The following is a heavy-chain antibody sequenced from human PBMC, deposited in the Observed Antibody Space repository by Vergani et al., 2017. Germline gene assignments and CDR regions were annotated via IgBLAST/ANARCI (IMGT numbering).Heavy chain of an antibody. D-gene: IGHD2-2*02. J-gene: IGHJ4*02. CDR2: INHSGST. Sequence: QVQLQQWGAGLLKPSETLSLTCAVYGGSFSGYYWSWIRQPPGKGLEWIGEINHSGSTSYNPSLKSRVTISVDTSKNQFSLKLSSVTAADTAVYYCARGRVDYCSSTSCYIFFDYWGQGTLVTVSS. CDR3: ARGRVDYCSSTSCYIFFDY. CDR1: GGSFSGYY. V-gene: IGHV4-34*01.